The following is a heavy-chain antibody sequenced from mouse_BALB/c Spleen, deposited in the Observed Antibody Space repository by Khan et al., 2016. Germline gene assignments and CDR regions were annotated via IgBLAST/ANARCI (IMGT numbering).Heavy chain of an antibody. V-gene: IGHV3-8*02. J-gene: IGHJ3*01. D-gene: IGHD1-2*01. CDR1: GDSITSGH. CDR3: ASYDYYGSGFAY. CDR2: ISHSGDS. Sequence: EVQLQESGPSLAKPSQTLSLTCSVTGDSITSGHWNWIRKFPGNKFDFMGYISHSGDSYYNPSLKSRISITRDTSKNQYYLQLNSGSTEDTASYYCASYDYYGSGFAYCGLVTLVTVAA.